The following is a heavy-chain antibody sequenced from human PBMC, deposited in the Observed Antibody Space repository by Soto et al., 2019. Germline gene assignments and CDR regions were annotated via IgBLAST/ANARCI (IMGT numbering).Heavy chain of an antibody. D-gene: IGHD4-17*01. CDR3: ASDSATTVVTSPYY. J-gene: IGHJ4*02. V-gene: IGHV3-11*05. Sequence: QVQLVESGGVLVKPGGSVRLSCVASGFTFSDYFMTWIRQAPGKGLQWVSYISSSGFANYADSVKCRFTTSRDHAKNSLYLEMNSLRVEYTAVYYCASDSATTVVTSPYYWGQGTLVTVSS. CDR1: GFTFSDYF. CDR2: ISSSGFA.